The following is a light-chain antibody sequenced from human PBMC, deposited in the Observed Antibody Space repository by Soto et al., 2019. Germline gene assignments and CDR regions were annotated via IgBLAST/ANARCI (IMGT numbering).Light chain of an antibody. CDR2: DAS. Sequence: DIQMTQSPSSLSASVGDRVTITCQASQDISKYLNWYQQKPGKAPKLLIYDASNLETGVPSRFSESRSGTDFIISISSLQPEDIATYDCQQYKNLLSFGPGTKVDIK. J-gene: IGKJ3*01. CDR1: QDISKY. V-gene: IGKV1-33*01. CDR3: QQYKNLLS.